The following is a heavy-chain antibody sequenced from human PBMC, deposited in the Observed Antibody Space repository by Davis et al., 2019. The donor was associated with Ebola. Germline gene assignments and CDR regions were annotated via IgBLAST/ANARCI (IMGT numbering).Heavy chain of an antibody. CDR3: ARDRVLLWFRESSGWFDP. D-gene: IGHD3-10*01. CDR1: GGSISSYY. Sequence: MPSETLSLTCTVSGGSISSYYWSWIRQPPGKGLEWIGYIYYSGSTNYNPSLKSRVTISVDTSKNQFSLKLSSVTAADTAVYYCARDRVLLWFRESSGWFDPWGQGTLVTVSS. V-gene: IGHV4-59*12. J-gene: IGHJ5*02. CDR2: IYYSGST.